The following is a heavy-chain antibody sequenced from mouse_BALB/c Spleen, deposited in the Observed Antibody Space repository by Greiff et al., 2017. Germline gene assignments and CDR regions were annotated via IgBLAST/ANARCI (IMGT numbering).Heavy chain of an antibody. V-gene: IGHV5-9-3*01. CDR2: ISSGGSYT. D-gene: IGHD1-1*01. CDR3: ARFYGSSSGYFDV. CDR1: GFTFSRYA. J-gene: IGHJ1*01. Sequence: EVQLQESGGGLVKPGGSLKLSCAASGFTFSRYAMSWVRQTPETRLEWVATISSGGSYTYYPDSVKGRFTISRDNAKNTLYLQMSSLRSEDTAMYYCARFYGSSSGYFDVWGAGTTVTVSS.